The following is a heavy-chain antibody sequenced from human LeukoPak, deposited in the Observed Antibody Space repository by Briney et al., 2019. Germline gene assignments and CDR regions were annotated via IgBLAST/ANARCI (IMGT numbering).Heavy chain of an antibody. V-gene: IGHV3-30*18. CDR1: GFTFSRYA. D-gene: IGHD3-22*01. CDR2: ISYDGSNK. J-gene: IGHJ4*02. CDR3: AKLPGVSSGYSDSFDY. Sequence: GGSLRLSCAASGFTFSRYAMGWVRQAPGKGLEWVAVISYDGSNKYYADSVKGRFTISRDNSKNTLYLQMNSLRAEDTAVYYCAKLPGVSSGYSDSFDYRGQGTLVTVSS.